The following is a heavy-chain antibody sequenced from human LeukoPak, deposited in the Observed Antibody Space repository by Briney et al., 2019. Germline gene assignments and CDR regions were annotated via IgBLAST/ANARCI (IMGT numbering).Heavy chain of an antibody. V-gene: IGHV3-15*01. Sequence: PGGSLRLSCAASGFTFSNAWMSWVRQAPGKGLERVGRIKSKTDGGTTDYAAPVKGRFTISRDDSKNTLYLQMNSLKTEDTAVYYCTTVGYSYGSAFDIWGQGTMVTVSS. D-gene: IGHD5-18*01. J-gene: IGHJ3*02. CDR2: IKSKTDGGTT. CDR1: GFTFSNAW. CDR3: TTVGYSYGSAFDI.